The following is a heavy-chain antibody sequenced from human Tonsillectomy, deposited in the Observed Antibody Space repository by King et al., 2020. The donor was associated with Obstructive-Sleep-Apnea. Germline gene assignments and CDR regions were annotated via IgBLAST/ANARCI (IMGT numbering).Heavy chain of an antibody. J-gene: IGHJ4*02. CDR2: ISGGGGST. V-gene: IGHV3-23*04. D-gene: IGHD3-9*01. Sequence: VQLVESGGGLVQPGGSLRLSCAASGLTFSTYDMHWVRQAPGKGLEWVSTISGGGGSTYSADSVEGRFTISRDNSKNTLYLQLNSLRAEDTAVYYCAKLHVLRYFDSGDHWGQGTLVTVSS. CDR1: GLTFSTYD. CDR3: AKLHVLRYFDSGDH.